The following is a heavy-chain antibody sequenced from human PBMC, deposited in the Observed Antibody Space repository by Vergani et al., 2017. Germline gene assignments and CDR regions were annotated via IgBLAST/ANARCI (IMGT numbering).Heavy chain of an antibody. D-gene: IGHD3-10*01. CDR1: GGSFSGYY. J-gene: IGHJ6*02. Sequence: QVQLQQWGAGLLKPSETLSLTCAVYGGSFSGYYWSWIRQPPGKGLEWIGEINHSGSTNYNPSLKSRVTISVDTTKNQFFLKLSSVTAAVTAVYYCARAIWVRGVIITRRYYYYGMDVWGQGTTVTVSS. CDR2: INHSGST. CDR3: ARAIWVRGVIITRRYYYYGMDV. V-gene: IGHV4-34*01.